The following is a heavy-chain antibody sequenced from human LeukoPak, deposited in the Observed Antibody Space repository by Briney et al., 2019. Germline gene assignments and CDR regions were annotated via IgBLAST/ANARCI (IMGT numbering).Heavy chain of an antibody. J-gene: IGHJ6*02. CDR2: IYYSGST. Sequence: PSQTLSLTCTVSGGSISSGGYYWSWIRQPPGKGLEWIGYIYYSGSTNYNPSRKSRVTISVDTSKNQFSLKLSSVTAADTAVYYCAXEXXXXXXYYYGMDVWGQGTTVT. CDR1: GGSISSGGYY. V-gene: IGHV4-61*08. CDR3: AXEXXXXXXYYYGMDV.